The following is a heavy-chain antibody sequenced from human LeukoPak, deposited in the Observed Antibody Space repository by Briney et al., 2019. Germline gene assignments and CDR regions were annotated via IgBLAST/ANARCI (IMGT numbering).Heavy chain of an antibody. Sequence: ASVKLSYKASGYTFRQYSISWVRQAPGKGFEWMGWVSPSHTTRVYAQDFQGRVTITADTNTNTVSMELRSLRFDDTAVYFCARDYILPLETDNGDGFAIWGQGTVVTVSS. D-gene: IGHD3-3*02. V-gene: IGHV1-18*01. J-gene: IGHJ3*02. CDR2: VSPSHTTR. CDR1: GYTFRQYS. CDR3: ARDYILPLETDNGDGFAI.